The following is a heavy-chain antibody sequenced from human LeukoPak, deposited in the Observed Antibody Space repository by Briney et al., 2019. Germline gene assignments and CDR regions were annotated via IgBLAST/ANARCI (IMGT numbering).Heavy chain of an antibody. Sequence: SENLSLTCTVSGVSITSSTDYWGWIRQPPGKGLEWIGSILYSGNTYYNPSLRSRLTMSIDTSKHQFSLRLSSVTAADTATYYCARHYYDSSGYRRDYYFDSWGQGTLVTVSS. D-gene: IGHD3-22*01. J-gene: IGHJ4*02. V-gene: IGHV4-39*01. CDR2: ILYSGNT. CDR1: GVSITSSTDY. CDR3: ARHYYDSSGYRRDYYFDS.